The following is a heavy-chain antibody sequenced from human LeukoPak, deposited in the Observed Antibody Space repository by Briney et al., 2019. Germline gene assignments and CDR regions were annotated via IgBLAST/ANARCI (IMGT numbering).Heavy chain of an antibody. V-gene: IGHV3-30-3*01. D-gene: IGHD3-3*01. CDR1: GITFSSYA. CDR3: ARDIDDFWSGYSNWFDP. Sequence: GGSLRLSCAASGITFSSYAMHWVRQAPGKGLEWVAVISYDGSNKYYADSVKGRFTISRDNSKNTLYLQMNSLRAEDTAVYYCARDIDDFWSGYSNWFDPWGQGTLVTVSS. CDR2: ISYDGSNK. J-gene: IGHJ5*02.